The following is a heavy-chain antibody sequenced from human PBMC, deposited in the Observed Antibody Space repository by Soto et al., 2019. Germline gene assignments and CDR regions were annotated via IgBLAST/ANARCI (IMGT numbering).Heavy chain of an antibody. CDR1: GFTLSRYS. CDR2: ISSSSSYI. V-gene: IGHV3-21*01. J-gene: IGHJ3*02. Sequence: GSRRLSCAPSGFTLSRYSMNCVRPAPGKGLEWVASISSSSSYIYYADSVKGPFTISRDNAKNSLYLQMNSLRAEGTDVCYCARGPIDDAFDIWGQGTMVTVSS. CDR3: ARGPIDDAFDI.